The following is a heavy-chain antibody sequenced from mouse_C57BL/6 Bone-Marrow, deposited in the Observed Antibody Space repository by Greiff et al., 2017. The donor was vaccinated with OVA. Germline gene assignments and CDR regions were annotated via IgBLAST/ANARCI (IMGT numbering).Heavy chain of an antibody. V-gene: IGHV1-80*01. CDR1: GYAFSSYW. CDR3: ARECYWYFDV. J-gene: IGHJ1*03. CDR2: IYPGDGDT. Sequence: VQLVESGAELVKPGASVKISCKASGYAFSSYWMNWVKQRPGKGLEWIGQIYPGDGDTNYNGKFKGKATLTADKSSSTAYMQLSSLTSEDSAVYFCARECYWYFDVWGTGTTVTVSS.